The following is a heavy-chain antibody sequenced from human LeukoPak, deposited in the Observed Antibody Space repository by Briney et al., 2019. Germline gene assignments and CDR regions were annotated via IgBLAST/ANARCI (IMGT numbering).Heavy chain of an antibody. CDR2: MTPNSAYT. CDR3: ARGRDGYNFGYFDL. CDR1: GYTFTSHD. D-gene: IGHD5-24*01. J-gene: IGHJ2*01. Sequence: ASVKVSCKASGYTFTSHDINWVRQATGQGLEWMGWMTPNSAYTGYAQKFQGRVTITRNTSITTAYMELSSLRFEDTAVYYCARGRDGYNFGYFDLWGRGTLVTVSS. V-gene: IGHV1-8*03.